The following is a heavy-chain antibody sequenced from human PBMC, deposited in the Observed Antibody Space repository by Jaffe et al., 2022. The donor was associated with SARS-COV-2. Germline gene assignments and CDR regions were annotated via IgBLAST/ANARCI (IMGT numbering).Heavy chain of an antibody. D-gene: IGHD1-20*01. CDR1: GLSFSSYG. Sequence: EVQLSESGGGLVQPGGSLRLSCAASGLSFSSYGMSWVRRAPGKGLEWVSVINAIGGGTYYADSVKGRFTISRDNSKNTLYLQMNSLRAEDTAFYYCARVNWNQGRYFDYWGQGTLVTVSS. CDR3: ARVNWNQGRYFDY. V-gene: IGHV3-23*01. CDR2: INAIGGGT. J-gene: IGHJ4*02.